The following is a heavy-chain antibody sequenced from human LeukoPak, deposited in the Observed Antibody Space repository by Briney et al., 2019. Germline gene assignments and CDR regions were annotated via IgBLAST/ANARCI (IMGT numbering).Heavy chain of an antibody. J-gene: IGHJ5*02. V-gene: IGHV4-39*01. Sequence: SETLSLTCTVSGGSISSSSYHWGWIRQPPGKGLEWIGSIYYSGSTYYNPSLKSRVTISVGTSKNQFSLKLSSVTAADTAVYYCARHEDIVVVPAANWFDPWGQGTLVTVSS. CDR3: ARHEDIVVVPAANWFDP. CDR2: IYYSGST. CDR1: GGSISSSSYH. D-gene: IGHD2-2*01.